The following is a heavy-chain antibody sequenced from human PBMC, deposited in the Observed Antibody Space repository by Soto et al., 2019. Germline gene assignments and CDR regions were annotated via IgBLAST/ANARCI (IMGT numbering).Heavy chain of an antibody. D-gene: IGHD3-10*01. CDR2: IYYSGST. CDR3: ARHVLVTMVRGDIGWFDP. J-gene: IGHJ5*02. Sequence: SETLSLTCTVSGGSISSYYWSWIRQPPGKGLEWIGYIYYSGSTNYNPSLKSRVTISVDTSKNQFSLKLSSVTAADTAVYYFARHVLVTMVRGDIGWFDPWGQGTLVTVSS. V-gene: IGHV4-59*08. CDR1: GGSISSYY.